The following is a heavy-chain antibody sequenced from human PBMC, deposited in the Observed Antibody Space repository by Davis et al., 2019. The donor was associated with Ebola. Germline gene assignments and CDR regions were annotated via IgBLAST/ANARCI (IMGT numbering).Heavy chain of an antibody. CDR2: IIPMFGTP. V-gene: IGHV1-69*13. D-gene: IGHD2-15*01. J-gene: IGHJ6*04. CDR3: ARSVLTLVHGGYYYYGMDA. Sequence: AASVKVSCKASGYTFTSYYMHWVRQAPGQGLEWMGTIIPMFGTPNYAQKFQGRVTITADEFTRTAYMELSSLRSEDTAIYYCARSVLTLVHGGYYYYGMDAWGKGTTVTVSS. CDR1: GYTFTSYY.